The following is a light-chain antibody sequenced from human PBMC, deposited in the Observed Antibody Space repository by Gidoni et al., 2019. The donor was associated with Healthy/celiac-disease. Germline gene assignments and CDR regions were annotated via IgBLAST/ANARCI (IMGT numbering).Light chain of an antibody. CDR3: QAWDSSTVV. CDR1: KLGDKY. V-gene: IGLV3-1*01. J-gene: IGLJ2*01. Sequence: SYELTQPPSVSVSPGQTASITCPGDKLGDKYACWSQQKPGQSPLLVIYQDSKRPSGIRERFSGSNSGNTATLTISGTQAMDEADYYCQAWDSSTVVFGGGTKLTVL. CDR2: QDS.